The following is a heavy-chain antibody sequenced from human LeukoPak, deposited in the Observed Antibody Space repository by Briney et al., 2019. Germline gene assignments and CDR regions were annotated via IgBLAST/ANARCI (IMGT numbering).Heavy chain of an antibody. Sequence: PSQTLSLTCTVSGGSISSGDYYWSWIRQPPGKGLEWIGYIYYSGSTYYNPSLKSRVTISVDTSKNQFSLKLSSVTAADTAVYYCARVEHRGYGDYDGEVVFDYWGQGTLVTVSS. CDR2: IYYSGST. CDR1: GGSISSGDYY. V-gene: IGHV4-30-4*01. D-gene: IGHD4-17*01. J-gene: IGHJ4*02. CDR3: ARVEHRGYGDYDGEVVFDY.